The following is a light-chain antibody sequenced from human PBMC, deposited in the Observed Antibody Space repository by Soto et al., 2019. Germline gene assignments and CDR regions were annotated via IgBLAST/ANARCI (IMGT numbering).Light chain of an antibody. CDR3: SSYTSSSTPYV. Sequence: QSLLTQPASLSGSPGQSVTISCTGTSSDVGGYNYVSWYQQHPVKAPKLMIYDVTNRPSGVSDRFSGSKSGNTASLTISGLQAEDEADYYCSSYTSSSTPYVFGTGTRSPS. J-gene: IGLJ1*01. CDR1: SSDVGGYNY. CDR2: DVT. V-gene: IGLV2-14*01.